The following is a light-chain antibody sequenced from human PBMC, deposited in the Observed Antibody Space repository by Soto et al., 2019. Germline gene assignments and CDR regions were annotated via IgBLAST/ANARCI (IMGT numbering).Light chain of an antibody. Sequence: EIVLTQSPATLSLSPGERATLSCRASQSVSSYLAWYQQKPGQAPRLLIYDASNMATGIPARFSGSGSGTDFTFTISSLEPEDFEVYYCQQHSNWPPLTFGGGTKVEIK. V-gene: IGKV3-11*01. CDR3: QQHSNWPPLT. J-gene: IGKJ4*01. CDR2: DAS. CDR1: QSVSSY.